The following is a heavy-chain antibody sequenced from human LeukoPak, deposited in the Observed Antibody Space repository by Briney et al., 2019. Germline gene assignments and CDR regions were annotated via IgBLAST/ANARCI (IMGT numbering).Heavy chain of an antibody. CDR2: LRGDGET. Sequence: GGSLRLSCAASGFTFSSYSMNWVRQAPGKGLEWVSSLRGDGETFYADFVKGRSTLSRDESRNTVYLQLNNLRVEDTAIYYCAKASWVSSADAVLWGQGTLVTVSS. V-gene: IGHV3-23*01. CDR1: GFTFSSYS. J-gene: IGHJ4*02. CDR3: AKASWVSSADAVL. D-gene: IGHD3-10*01.